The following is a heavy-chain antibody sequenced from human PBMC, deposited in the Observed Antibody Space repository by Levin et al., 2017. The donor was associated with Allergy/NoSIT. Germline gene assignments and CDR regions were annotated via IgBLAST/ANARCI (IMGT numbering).Heavy chain of an antibody. Sequence: QPGGSLRLSCAASGFTVSSNYMSWVRQAPGKGLEWVSVIYSGGSTYYADSVKGRFTISRDNSKNTLYLQMNSLRAEDTAVYYCARGHYYGSGSYYNTYAFDIWGQGTMVTVSS. CDR1: GFTVSSNY. CDR3: ARGHYYGSGSYYNTYAFDI. CDR2: IYSGGST. D-gene: IGHD3-10*01. V-gene: IGHV3-53*01. J-gene: IGHJ3*02.